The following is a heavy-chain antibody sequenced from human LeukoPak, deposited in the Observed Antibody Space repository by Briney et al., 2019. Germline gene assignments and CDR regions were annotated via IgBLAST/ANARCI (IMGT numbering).Heavy chain of an antibody. CDR1: GGSFSIYY. V-gene: IGHV4-4*07. CDR2: IYTSGNT. D-gene: IGHD3/OR15-3a*01. J-gene: IGHJ4*02. CDR3: ARQTGSGLFILP. Sequence: SETLSLTCTVSGGSFSIYYWSWIRQPAGKGLEWIGRIYTSGNTYYNASLKSQVSISIDTSKNQFSLKLTSVTAADTAVYYCARQTGSGLFILPGGQGTLVTVSS.